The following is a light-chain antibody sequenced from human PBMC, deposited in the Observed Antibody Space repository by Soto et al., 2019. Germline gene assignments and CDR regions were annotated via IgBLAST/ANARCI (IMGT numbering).Light chain of an antibody. J-gene: IGKJ1*01. V-gene: IGKV1-5*03. Sequence: DIQMTQSPSTLSGSVGDRVTITCRASQTISSWLAWYQQKPGKAPKLLIYKASTIKSGAPSRFSGSGSGTEFTLTISSLQPDDFATYYCQQYNSYSTFGQGIKVDTK. CDR1: QTISSW. CDR2: KAS. CDR3: QQYNSYST.